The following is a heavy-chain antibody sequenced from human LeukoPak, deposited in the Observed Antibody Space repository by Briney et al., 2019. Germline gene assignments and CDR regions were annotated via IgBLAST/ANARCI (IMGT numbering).Heavy chain of an antibody. D-gene: IGHD3-16*01. CDR1: GGSISSSGYY. CDR2: IYYSGST. J-gene: IGHJ4*02. Sequence: SETLSLTCTVSGGSISSSGYYWGWIRQPPGKGLEWIGSIYYSGSTYYNPSLKSRVTISVDTSKNQFSLKLSSVTAADTAVYYCATTYGDWFGGVKAPPGYWGQGTLVTVSS. V-gene: IGHV4-39*07. CDR3: ATTYGDWFGGVKAPPGY.